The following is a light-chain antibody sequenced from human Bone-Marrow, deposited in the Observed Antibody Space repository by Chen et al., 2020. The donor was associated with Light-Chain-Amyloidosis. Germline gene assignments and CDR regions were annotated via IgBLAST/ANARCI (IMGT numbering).Light chain of an antibody. CDR3: QQYKSYTFT. Sequence: DIRMTQSPSTLSASVGDRVTITCRASQDIGDWLAWFQQKPGRAPNLLIYRAYNLESGVPSRFTGSGTATDFTLTISSLQPDDFATYFCQQYKSYTFTFGPGTKL. CDR1: QDIGDW. J-gene: IGKJ2*01. CDR2: RAY. V-gene: IGKV1-5*03.